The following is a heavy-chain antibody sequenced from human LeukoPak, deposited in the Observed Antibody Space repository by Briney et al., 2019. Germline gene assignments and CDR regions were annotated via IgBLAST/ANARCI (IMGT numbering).Heavy chain of an antibody. CDR2: MNPNSGNT. D-gene: IGHD3-16*01. CDR3: ARSLGTYWGKDFLNWFDP. Sequence: ASVKVSCKASGYTFTSYDINWVRQATGQGLEWMGWMNPNSGNTGYAQKFQGRVTMTRNTSLSTAYMELTSLKSEDTAVYYCARSLGTYWGKDFLNWFDPWGQGTLVTVSS. J-gene: IGHJ5*02. V-gene: IGHV1-8*01. CDR1: GYTFTSYD.